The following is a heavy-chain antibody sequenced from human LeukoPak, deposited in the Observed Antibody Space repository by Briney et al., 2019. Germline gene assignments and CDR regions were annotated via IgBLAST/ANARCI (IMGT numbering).Heavy chain of an antibody. J-gene: IGHJ4*02. CDR2: IKQDGSEK. CDR3: ARDLSYDFWSGYYSGTGYYFDY. Sequence: GGSLRLSCAASGFTFSSYWMSWVRQAPGKGLEWVANIKQDGSEKYYVDSVKGRFTISRDNAKNSLYLQMNSLRAEDTAVYYCARDLSYDFWSGYYSGTGYYFDYWGQGTLVTVSS. CDR1: GFTFSSYW. V-gene: IGHV3-7*01. D-gene: IGHD3-3*01.